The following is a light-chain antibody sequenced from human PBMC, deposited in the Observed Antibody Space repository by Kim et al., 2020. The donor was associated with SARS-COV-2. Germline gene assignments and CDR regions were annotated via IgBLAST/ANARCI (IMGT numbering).Light chain of an antibody. CDR1: QSISSY. CDR3: QQNYVTPWT. J-gene: IGKJ1*01. V-gene: IGKV1-39*01. Sequence: DIQMTQSPSSLSASVGDRVTVTCRASQSISSYLNWYQQKPGKAPKLLIYTASSLQSGVPSRFSGSGSGTDFTLTISSLQPEDFATYYCQQNYVTPWTFGQGTKVDIK. CDR2: TAS.